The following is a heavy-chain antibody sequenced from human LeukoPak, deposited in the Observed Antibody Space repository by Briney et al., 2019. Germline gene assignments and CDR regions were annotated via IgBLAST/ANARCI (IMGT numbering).Heavy chain of an antibody. CDR1: GFTFSSYS. Sequence: PGGSLRLSCAASGFTFSSYSMNWVRQAPGKGLEWVSSISSSSSYIYYADSVKGRFTISRDNAKNSLYLQMNSLRAEDTAVYYCARGRRGYQLLCLDYWGQGTLVTVSS. CDR3: ARGRRGYQLLCLDY. CDR2: ISSSSSYI. J-gene: IGHJ4*02. D-gene: IGHD2-2*01. V-gene: IGHV3-21*01.